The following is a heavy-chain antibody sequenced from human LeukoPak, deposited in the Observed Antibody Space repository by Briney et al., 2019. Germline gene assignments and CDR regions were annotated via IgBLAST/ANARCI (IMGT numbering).Heavy chain of an antibody. CDR2: ISGSGGST. V-gene: IGHV3-23*01. CDR3: AKGILDCSSTSCYTHYYYMDV. D-gene: IGHD2-2*02. J-gene: IGHJ6*03. CDR1: GFTFSSYA. Sequence: PGGSLRLSCAVSGFTFSSYAMSWVRQAPGKGLEWVSGISGSGGSTYYADSVKGRFTISRDNSKNTLYLQMDSLRAEDTAVYYCAKGILDCSSTSCYTHYYYMDVWGKGTTVTVSS.